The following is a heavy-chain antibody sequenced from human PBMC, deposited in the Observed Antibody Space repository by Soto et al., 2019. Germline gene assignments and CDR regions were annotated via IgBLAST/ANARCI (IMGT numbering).Heavy chain of an antibody. CDR3: AKSLPEDYIGNYYYYYMDV. CDR2: ISGSGGST. CDR1: GFTFSSYA. J-gene: IGHJ6*03. V-gene: IGHV3-23*01. D-gene: IGHD3-16*01. Sequence: GGSLRLSCAASGFTFSSYAMSWVRQAPGKGLEWVSAISGSGGSTYYADSVKGRFTISRDNSKNTLYLQMNSLRAEDTAVYYCAKSLPEDYIGNYYYYYMDVWGKGTAVTVSS.